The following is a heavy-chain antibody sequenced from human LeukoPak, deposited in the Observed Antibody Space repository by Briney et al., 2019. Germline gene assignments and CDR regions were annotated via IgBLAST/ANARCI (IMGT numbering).Heavy chain of an antibody. J-gene: IGHJ4*02. D-gene: IGHD6-6*01. Sequence: GGSLRLSCAASGFTFSSYWMSWVRQAPGKGLEWVANIKQDGSEKYYVDSVKGRFTISRDNAKNSLYLQMNSLRAEDTAVYYCARDSYSSSRRNDYWGQGTLVTVSS. V-gene: IGHV3-7*01. CDR3: ARDSYSSSRRNDY. CDR2: IKQDGSEK. CDR1: GFTFSSYW.